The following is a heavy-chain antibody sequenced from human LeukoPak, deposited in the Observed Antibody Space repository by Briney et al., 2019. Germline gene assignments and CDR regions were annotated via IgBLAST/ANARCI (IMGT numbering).Heavy chain of an antibody. V-gene: IGHV4-59*01. Sequence: SETLSLTCTVSGGSISSYYWSWIRQPPGKGLEWIGYSYYSGSTNYDPSLKSRVTISVDTSKNQFSLKLSSVTAANTAVYYCARDLGYCSGGSCFNWFDPWGQGTLVTVSS. J-gene: IGHJ5*02. D-gene: IGHD2-15*01. CDR1: GGSISSYY. CDR3: ARDLGYCSGGSCFNWFDP. CDR2: SYYSGST.